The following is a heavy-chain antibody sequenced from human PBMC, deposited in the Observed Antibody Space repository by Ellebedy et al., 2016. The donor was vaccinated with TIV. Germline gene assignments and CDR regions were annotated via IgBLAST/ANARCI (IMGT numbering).Heavy chain of an antibody. V-gene: IGHV1-46*03. CDR3: ARHDSSGYDAFDI. CDR1: GHTFTSYY. Sequence: ASVKVSCKASGHTFTSYYMHWVRQAPGQGLEWMGIINPSGGSTSYAQKFQGRVTMTRDTSTSTVYMELSSLRSEDTAVYYCARHDSSGYDAFDIWGQGTMVTVSS. D-gene: IGHD3-22*01. CDR2: INPSGGST. J-gene: IGHJ3*02.